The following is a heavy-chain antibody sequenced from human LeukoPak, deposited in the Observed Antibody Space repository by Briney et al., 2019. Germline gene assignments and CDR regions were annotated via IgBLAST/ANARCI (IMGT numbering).Heavy chain of an antibody. CDR2: ISGYNGNT. V-gene: IGHV1-18*01. J-gene: IGHJ5*02. Sequence: ASVKVSCKASGYTLTSYGISWVRQAPGQGLEWMGWISGYNGNTNYEQKVQGRVTMTTDTSTNTAYMELSSLRPDDTAVYYCARVSASGGFDDHWGQGSLVTVSS. CDR3: ARVSASGGFDDH. D-gene: IGHD3-10*01. CDR1: GYTLTSYG.